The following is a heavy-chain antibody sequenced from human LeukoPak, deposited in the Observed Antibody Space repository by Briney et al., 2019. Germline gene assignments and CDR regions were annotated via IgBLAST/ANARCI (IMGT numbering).Heavy chain of an antibody. J-gene: IGHJ5*02. Sequence: GGSLRLSCAASGFPFSGYWMHWVRQAPGKGLVWVSRIDDDGAGTTYTDSVKGRFTISRDNAKNTLYLQMNSLRVEDTAVYYCARSASGYDAWGQGTLVTVSS. CDR2: IDDDGAGT. CDR3: ARSASGYDA. V-gene: IGHV3-74*01. CDR1: GFPFSGYW. D-gene: IGHD5-12*01.